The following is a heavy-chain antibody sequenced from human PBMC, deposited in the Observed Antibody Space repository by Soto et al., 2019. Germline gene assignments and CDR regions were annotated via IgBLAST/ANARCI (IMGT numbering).Heavy chain of an antibody. J-gene: IGHJ4*02. V-gene: IGHV3-30*18. CDR3: SKDQSFVSSGWFFES. D-gene: IGHD5-18*01. CDR2: ITYDGSDK. CDR1: GFPFSSYG. Sequence: QVQLVESGGGVVQPGRSLRLSCAASGFPFSSYGMHWVRQAPGKGLEWMATITYDGSDKYYAASVKGRFTISRDNSKNTVYLQVISLRAEDTAVYYCSKDQSFVSSGWFFESWGQGTLVTVA.